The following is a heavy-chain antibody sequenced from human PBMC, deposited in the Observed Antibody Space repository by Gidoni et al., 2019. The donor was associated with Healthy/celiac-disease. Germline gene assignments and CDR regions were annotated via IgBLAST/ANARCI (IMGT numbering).Heavy chain of an antibody. CDR2: INHSGRT. D-gene: IGHD6-13*01. CDR3: ARVTGYSSSWCYFDD. Sequence: QVPLQQWGAGLLKPSATLYLTCAFYGGSFSGYYWSWIRQPPGKGLEWIGEINHSGRTNYNPSLKRRVTISVDTSKNQFSLKLSSVTAADTAVYYFARVTGYSSSWCYFDDWGQGTLVTVSS. V-gene: IGHV4-34*01. CDR1: GGSFSGYY. J-gene: IGHJ4*02.